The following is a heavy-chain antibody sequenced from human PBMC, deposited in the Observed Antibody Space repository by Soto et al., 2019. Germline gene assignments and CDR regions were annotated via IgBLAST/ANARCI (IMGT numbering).Heavy chain of an antibody. Sequence: QVNLQESGPGLVKPSETLSVTCTVSGGSISGHSWIWIRQPAGRGLEWIGHIYPSGSTSYNPSLRSRVTMSLDTSNKQIFLNLTSVTAADTAVFYCVRGRSYSVYDFWGPGILVTVSS. D-gene: IGHD5-12*01. CDR2: IYPSGST. V-gene: IGHV4-4*07. J-gene: IGHJ4*02. CDR3: VRGRSYSVYDF. CDR1: GGSISGHS.